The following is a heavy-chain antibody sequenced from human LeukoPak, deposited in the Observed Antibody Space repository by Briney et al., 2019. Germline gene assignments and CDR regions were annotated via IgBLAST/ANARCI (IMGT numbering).Heavy chain of an antibody. CDR3: ARMLISSGYYVDY. CDR1: GFTVSSNY. D-gene: IGHD3-22*01. J-gene: IGHJ4*02. CDR2: IYSGGTT. Sequence: PGGSLRPSCAASGFTVSSNYMSWVRQAPGKGLEWVSVIYSGGTTYYADSVKGRFTISRNNSKNTLYLQMNSLRAEDTAVYYCARMLISSGYYVDYWGQGTLVTVSS. V-gene: IGHV3-53*01.